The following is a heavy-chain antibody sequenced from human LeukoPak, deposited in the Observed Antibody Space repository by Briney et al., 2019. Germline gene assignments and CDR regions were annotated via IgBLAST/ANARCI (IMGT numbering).Heavy chain of an antibody. J-gene: IGHJ3*02. CDR1: GDSVSTTIYY. V-gene: IGHV4-39*07. Sequence: SGPLSLPCTVSGDSVSTTIYYWGWIRQPPGRGLECIGSIYYSGSTYYNPSLKSRATILVDTSRNQFSLKLSSVTAADTAVYYCARIYPIIGYCSSTSCPASFDIWGQGTMVTVSS. CDR3: ARIYPIIGYCSSTSCPASFDI. CDR2: IYYSGST. D-gene: IGHD2-2*01.